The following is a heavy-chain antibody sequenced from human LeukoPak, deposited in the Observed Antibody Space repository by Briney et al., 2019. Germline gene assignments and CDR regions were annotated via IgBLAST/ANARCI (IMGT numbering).Heavy chain of an antibody. CDR2: IYPGDSDT. Sequence: GESLKISCKGSGYSFTSYWIGWVRQMPGKGLEWMGIIYPGDSDTRYSLSFQGQVTISADKSISTAYLQWSSLKASDTAMYYCARCYSSSCLHFDYWGQGTLVTVSS. J-gene: IGHJ4*02. CDR1: GYSFTSYW. CDR3: ARCYSSSCLHFDY. V-gene: IGHV5-51*01. D-gene: IGHD6-13*01.